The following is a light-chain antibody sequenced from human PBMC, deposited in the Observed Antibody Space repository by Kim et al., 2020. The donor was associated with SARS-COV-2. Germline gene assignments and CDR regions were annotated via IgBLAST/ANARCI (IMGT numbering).Light chain of an antibody. CDR1: QHINSKN. CDR3: QQYGNSPRT. V-gene: IGKV3-20*01. J-gene: IGKJ1*01. CDR2: RAS. Sequence: SPGERVNLSCRASQHINSKNIAWYQQLSGQPPKLVSYRASLRPTGIPDRFSGSGSGTEFALTISRLEPEDFAVYYCQQYGNSPRTFGQGTKVDIK.